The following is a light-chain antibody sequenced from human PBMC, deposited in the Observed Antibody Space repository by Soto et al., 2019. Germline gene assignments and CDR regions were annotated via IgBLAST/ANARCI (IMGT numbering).Light chain of an antibody. J-gene: IGKJ3*01. V-gene: IGKV3-20*01. CDR1: ESVSTSY. CDR3: QHYGTSAL. Sequence: EIVLTQSPGTLSLSPGERATLSCRASESVSTSYLAWYQQKPGQAPRLLIYGASGRATGIPDRFSVSASGTDFILTISRLEPEDFAVYYCQHYGTSALFGPGTKVDIK. CDR2: GAS.